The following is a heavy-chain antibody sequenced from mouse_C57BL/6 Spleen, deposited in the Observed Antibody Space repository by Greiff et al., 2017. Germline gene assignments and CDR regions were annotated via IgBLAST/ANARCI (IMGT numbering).Heavy chain of an antibody. CDR3: ERYRYGSRYPLAY. Sequence: QVQLQQPGAELVKPGASVTLSCKASGYTFTSYWMQWVKQRPGQGLEWIGEIDPSDSYTNYNQKFKGKATVTVDTSSSTAYMQLRSLTSEDSAVYYCERYRYGSRYPLAYGGQGTRLSLSA. V-gene: IGHV1-50*01. J-gene: IGHJ3*01. CDR2: IDPSDSYT. CDR1: GYTFTSYW. D-gene: IGHD1-1*01.